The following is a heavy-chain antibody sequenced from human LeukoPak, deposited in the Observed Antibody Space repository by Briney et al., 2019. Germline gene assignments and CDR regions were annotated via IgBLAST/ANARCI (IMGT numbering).Heavy chain of an antibody. CDR3: ARRDTSGYFSDY. V-gene: IGHV3-64*01. Sequence: GGSRRLSCAASGFSFSTYAMSWVRQAPGKGLEYVAAISSNGGNTYYPNSMKGRFTISRDNSKNTLYLQMGSLRVEDMAVCYCARRDTSGYFSDYWGQGTLVTVSS. J-gene: IGHJ4*02. D-gene: IGHD6-19*01. CDR1: GFSFSTYA. CDR2: ISSNGGNT.